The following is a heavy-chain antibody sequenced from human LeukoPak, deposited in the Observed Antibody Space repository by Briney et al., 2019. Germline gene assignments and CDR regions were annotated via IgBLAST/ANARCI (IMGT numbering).Heavy chain of an antibody. Sequence: SEALSLTCTVSGGSISSYYWSWIRQPPGKGLEWIGYIYYSGSTNYNPSLKSRVTISVDTSKNQFSLKLSSVTAADTAVYYCARVITYYYDSSGYYWFDPWGQGTLVTVSS. D-gene: IGHD3-22*01. CDR3: ARVITYYYDSSGYYWFDP. CDR1: GGSISSYY. V-gene: IGHV4-59*01. CDR2: IYYSGST. J-gene: IGHJ5*02.